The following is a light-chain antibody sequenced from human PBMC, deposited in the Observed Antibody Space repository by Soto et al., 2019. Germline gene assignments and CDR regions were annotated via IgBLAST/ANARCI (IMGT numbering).Light chain of an antibody. CDR2: AAS. CDR3: QQNYITPYT. Sequence: DIQMTQSPSSLSASVGDRVTITCRASEYISTYLNWYQQTPGRPPKFLIYAASSLQSGVPPRFSGSRSGTEFTLTIGSLQPEDFATYYCQQNYITPYTFGQGAKLDSK. V-gene: IGKV1-39*01. J-gene: IGKJ2*01. CDR1: EYISTY.